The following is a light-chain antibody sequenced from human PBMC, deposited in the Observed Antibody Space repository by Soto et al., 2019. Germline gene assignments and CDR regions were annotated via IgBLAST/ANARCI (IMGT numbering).Light chain of an antibody. CDR1: SRDVGGYNY. V-gene: IGLV2-14*01. J-gene: IGLJ1*01. CDR2: EVS. Sequence: QSALTQPASVSGSPGQSITISCTGTSRDVGGYNYVSWYQQHPGKAPKLMIYEVSNRPSGVSNRFSGSKSGNTASLTISGLQAEDEADYYCSSYTRSSSLVFGTGTKLTVL. CDR3: SSYTRSSSLV.